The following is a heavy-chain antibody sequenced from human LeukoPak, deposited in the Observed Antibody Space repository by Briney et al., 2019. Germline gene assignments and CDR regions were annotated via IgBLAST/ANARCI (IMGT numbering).Heavy chain of an antibody. CDR3: ARHPPRSSSWHFAFDY. Sequence: GESLEISCKGSGYSFTSYWIGWVRQMPGKGLEWMGIIYPGDSDTRYSPSFQGQVTISADKSISTAYLQWSSLKASDTAMYYCARHPPRSSSWHFAFDYWGQGTLVTVSS. D-gene: IGHD6-13*01. V-gene: IGHV5-51*01. CDR2: IYPGDSDT. CDR1: GYSFTSYW. J-gene: IGHJ4*02.